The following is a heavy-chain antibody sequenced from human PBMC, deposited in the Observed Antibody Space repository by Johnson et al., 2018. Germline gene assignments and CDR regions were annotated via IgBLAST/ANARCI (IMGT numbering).Heavy chain of an antibody. CDR2: IYYSGST. CDR3: ARDSEIVGATLDMDV. J-gene: IGHJ6*03. V-gene: IGHV4-59*01. D-gene: IGHD1-26*01. CDR1: GGSIRSYY. Sequence: QVQLQESGPGLVKPSETLSLTCTVSGGSIRSYYWSWIRQPPGKGLEWIGYIYYSGSTNYNPSLKSRVTISVDTSKNQFSLKLSSVTAADTAVYYCARDSEIVGATLDMDVWGKVTTVTVSS.